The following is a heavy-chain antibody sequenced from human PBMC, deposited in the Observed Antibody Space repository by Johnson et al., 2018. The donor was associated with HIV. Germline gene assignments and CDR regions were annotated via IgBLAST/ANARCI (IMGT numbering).Heavy chain of an antibody. CDR3: ARDGTRYYYDSSGSRGTFDI. V-gene: IGHV3-66*02. J-gene: IGHJ3*02. CDR2: IGTAGDT. Sequence: VHLVESGGGLVQPGGSLRLSCAASGFTVSSNEMSWVRQAPGKGLEWVSAIGTAGDTYYPGSVKGRFTISRDNSKNTLYLQMNSLRAEDTAVYYCARDGTRYYYDSSGSRGTFDIWGQGTMVTVSS. CDR1: GFTVSSNE. D-gene: IGHD3-22*01.